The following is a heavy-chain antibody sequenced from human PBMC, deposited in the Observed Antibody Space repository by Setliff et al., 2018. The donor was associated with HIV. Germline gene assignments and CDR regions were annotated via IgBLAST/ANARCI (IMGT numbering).Heavy chain of an antibody. V-gene: IGHV4-34*01. CDR2: INHSGST. Sequence: SETLSLTCAVYGGSFSGYYWSWIRQPPGKGLEWIGEINHSGSTNYNMSLWSRVTISLDAARNQFSLELISVTAADTAVYYCAGGPGTTSIDNWGQGTLVTVSS. CDR3: AGGPGTTSIDN. CDR1: GGSFSGYY. D-gene: IGHD1-26*01. J-gene: IGHJ4*02.